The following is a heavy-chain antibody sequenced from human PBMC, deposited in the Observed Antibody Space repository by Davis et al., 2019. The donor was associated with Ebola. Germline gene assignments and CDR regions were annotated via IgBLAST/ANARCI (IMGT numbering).Heavy chain of an antibody. J-gene: IGHJ6*02. Sequence: GESLKISCKGSGYSFTSYWIGWVRQMPGKGLEWMGIIYPGDSDTRYSPSFQGQVTISADKSISTAYLQWSSLKASDTAMYYCARQTGWQYYYYGMDVWGQGTTVTVSS. CDR2: IYPGDSDT. CDR3: ARQTGWQYYYYGMDV. V-gene: IGHV5-51*01. D-gene: IGHD1-14*01. CDR1: GYSFTSYW.